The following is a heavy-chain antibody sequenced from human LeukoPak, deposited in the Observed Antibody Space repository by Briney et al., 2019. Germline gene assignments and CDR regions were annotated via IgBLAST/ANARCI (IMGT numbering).Heavy chain of an antibody. CDR2: INPDGRDT. D-gene: IGHD2-21*02. CDR1: GFTFNRCW. V-gene: IGHV3-7*01. Sequence: GGSLRLSCVVSGFTFNRCWMNWVRQAPGKGLEWVAHINPDGRDTYYVDSVKGRFTISRDAAQNSMYLQMNSLRVEDTAVYYCTSWGDTTAEYFQRWGQGTLVTVSS. CDR3: TSWGDTTAEYFQR. J-gene: IGHJ1*01.